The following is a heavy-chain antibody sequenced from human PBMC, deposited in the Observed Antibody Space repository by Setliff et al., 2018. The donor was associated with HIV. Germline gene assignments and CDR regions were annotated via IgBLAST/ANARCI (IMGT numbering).Heavy chain of an antibody. CDR3: AKSLNPKVVTVIDS. CDR1: GFTFSTYA. D-gene: IGHD2-15*01. J-gene: IGHJ4*02. CDR2: VSDSGGFT. V-gene: IGHV3-23*01. Sequence: LRLSCEVSGFTFSTYAMAWVRQAPGKGLEWVSGVSDSGGFTNYVDSVKGRFTISRDNSKSTLYLQMNTLRAEDTAIYYCAKSLNPKVVTVIDSWGQGTLVTVS.